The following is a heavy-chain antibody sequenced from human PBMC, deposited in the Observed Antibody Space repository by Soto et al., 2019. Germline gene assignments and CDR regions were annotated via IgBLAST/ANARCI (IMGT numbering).Heavy chain of an antibody. Sequence: QPPGKGLEWIGYISYSGSTNYNPSLKSRATISVDTSKNNFSLNLSSVTDADTVLFSCVRHHYSCRSYLDTCGQGTLVT. CDR3: VRHHYSCRSYLDT. D-gene: IGHD2-15*01. J-gene: IGHJ5*02. CDR2: ISYSGST. V-gene: IGHV4-59*12.